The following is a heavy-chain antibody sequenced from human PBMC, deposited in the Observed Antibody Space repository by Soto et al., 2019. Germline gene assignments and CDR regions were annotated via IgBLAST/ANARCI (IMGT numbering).Heavy chain of an antibody. D-gene: IGHD1-7*01. CDR1: GYTFTSYG. Sequence: QVQLVQSGAEVKKPGASVKVSCKASGYTFTSYGISWVRQAPGQGLEWMGWISAYNGNTNYAQKLQGRVTMTTDTXTXTXXMELRSLRSDDTAVYYCARNLPKALPSYYYYGMDVWGQGTTVTVSS. V-gene: IGHV1-18*01. CDR2: ISAYNGNT. J-gene: IGHJ6*02. CDR3: ARNLPKALPSYYYYGMDV.